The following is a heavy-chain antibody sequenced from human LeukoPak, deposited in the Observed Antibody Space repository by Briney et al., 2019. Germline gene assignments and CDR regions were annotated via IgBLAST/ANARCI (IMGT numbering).Heavy chain of an antibody. V-gene: IGHV3-30*18. CDR1: GFTFSSYG. J-gene: IGHJ4*02. D-gene: IGHD4-17*01. CDR2: ISGDGSII. CDR3: AKDRSVTTTGTRDDY. Sequence: GGSLRLSCAASGFTFSSYGMHWVRQAPGKGLEWVAVISGDGSIIHYADSVKGRFTISRDNSKNTLYLHMNSLRAEDTAVYHCAKDRSVTTTGTRDDYWGQGTLVTVSS.